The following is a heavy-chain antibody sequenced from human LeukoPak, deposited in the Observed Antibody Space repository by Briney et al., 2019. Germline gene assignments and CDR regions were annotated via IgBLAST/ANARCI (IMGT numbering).Heavy chain of an antibody. CDR3: ARGQSSSWYENWFDP. V-gene: IGHV4-4*07. Sequence: PSETLSLTCTVSGGSISSYYWSWIRQPAGKGLEWIGRIYTSGSTNYNPSLKSRVTMSVDTSKNQFSLKLSSVTAADTAVYYCARGQSSSWYENWFDPWGQGTLVTVSS. D-gene: IGHD6-13*01. CDR2: IYTSGST. J-gene: IGHJ5*02. CDR1: GGSISSYY.